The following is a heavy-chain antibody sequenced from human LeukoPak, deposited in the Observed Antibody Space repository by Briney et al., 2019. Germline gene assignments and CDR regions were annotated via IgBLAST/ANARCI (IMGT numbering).Heavy chain of an antibody. J-gene: IGHJ3*02. CDR1: GFTFDDYA. V-gene: IGHV3-9*01. D-gene: IGHD1-14*01. Sequence: GRSLRLSCAASGFTFDDYAMHWVRQAPGKGLEWVSGISWNSGSIGYADSVKGRFTISRDNAKNSLYLQMNSLRAEDTALYYCAKDRFLNPDAFDIWGQGTMVTVSS. CDR2: ISWNSGSI. CDR3: AKDRFLNPDAFDI.